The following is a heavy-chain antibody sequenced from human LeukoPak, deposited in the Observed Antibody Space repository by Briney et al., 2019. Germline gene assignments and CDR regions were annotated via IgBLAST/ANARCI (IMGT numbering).Heavy chain of an antibody. CDR1: GFTFSTYW. CDR3: ATDRERDPSVYYLV. V-gene: IGHV3-7*01. J-gene: IGHJ4*02. Sequence: GGSLRLSCSASGFTFSTYWMSWVRQAPGKGLEWVANMRRDGNEIYYLDSVRGRFTISRDNAKNSLYLQMNSLRAEDTAVYYCATDRERDPSVYYLVGGQGTLITVSS. CDR2: MRRDGNEI. D-gene: IGHD3-22*01.